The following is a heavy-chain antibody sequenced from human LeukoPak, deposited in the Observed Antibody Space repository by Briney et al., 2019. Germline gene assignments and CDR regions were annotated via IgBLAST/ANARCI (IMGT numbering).Heavy chain of an antibody. Sequence: GGSLRLSCTASGFTFGDYAMSWVRQAPGKGLEWVSVIYSGGSTYYADSVKGKFTISRDNSKNTVYLEMNSLRAEDTAVYYCARVYDAFDIWGQGTMVTVSS. V-gene: IGHV3-66*01. CDR3: ARVYDAFDI. CDR2: IYSGGST. J-gene: IGHJ3*02. CDR1: GFTFGDYA.